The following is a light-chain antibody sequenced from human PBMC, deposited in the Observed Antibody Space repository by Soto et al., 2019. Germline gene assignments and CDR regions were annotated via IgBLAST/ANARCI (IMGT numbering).Light chain of an antibody. CDR2: DVS. CDR3: SSYTSSSTLV. Sequence: QSALTQPASVSGSPGQSITISCTGTSSDVGGYNYVSWYQQHPGKAPKLKIYDVSNRPSGVSNRFSGSKSGNTASLTISGLQAEDEVDYYCSSYTSSSTLVFGGGTKLTVL. J-gene: IGLJ2*01. V-gene: IGLV2-14*01. CDR1: SSDVGGYNY.